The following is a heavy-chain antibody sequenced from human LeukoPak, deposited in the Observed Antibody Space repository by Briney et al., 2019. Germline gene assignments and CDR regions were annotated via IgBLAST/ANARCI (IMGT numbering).Heavy chain of an antibody. CDR2: IKADGSEK. D-gene: IGHD4-17*01. V-gene: IGHV3-7*01. J-gene: IGHJ4*02. Sequence: GGSLRLSCAGSGFTFSNSWMSWVRQAPGKGLECVANIKADGSEKHYVDSVKGRFTIYRDNGGNSVYLQMNSLRAEDTAVYYCARAIYGGPFDYWGQGTLVTVSS. CDR3: ARAIYGGPFDY. CDR1: GFTFSNSW.